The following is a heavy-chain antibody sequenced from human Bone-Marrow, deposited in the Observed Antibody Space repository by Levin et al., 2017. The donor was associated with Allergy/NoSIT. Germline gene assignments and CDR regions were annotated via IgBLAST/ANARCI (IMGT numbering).Heavy chain of an antibody. V-gene: IGHV3-23*01. CDR3: AKDVRYSSGWLYGMDV. CDR2: ISGSGGST. D-gene: IGHD6-19*01. CDR1: GFTFSSYA. Sequence: PGGSLRLSCAASGFTFSSYAMSWVRQAPGKGLEWVSAISGSGGSTYYADSVKGRFTISRDNSKNTLYLQMNSLRAEDTAVYYCAKDVRYSSGWLYGMDVWGQGTTVTVSS. J-gene: IGHJ6*02.